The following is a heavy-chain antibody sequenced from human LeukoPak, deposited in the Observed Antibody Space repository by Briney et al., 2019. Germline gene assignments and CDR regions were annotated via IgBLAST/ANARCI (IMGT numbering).Heavy chain of an antibody. CDR1: GFTFSSYW. CDR3: AKLVTGYPNWFDP. Sequence: GGSLRLSCAASGFTFSSYWMSWVRQAPAKGLEWVSAISGNGDNTYYADSVKGRFTISRDNSKSTLYLQMNSLRAEDTAVYYCAKLVTGYPNWFDPWGQGTLVTVSS. V-gene: IGHV3-23*01. J-gene: IGHJ5*02. D-gene: IGHD3-9*01. CDR2: ISGNGDNT.